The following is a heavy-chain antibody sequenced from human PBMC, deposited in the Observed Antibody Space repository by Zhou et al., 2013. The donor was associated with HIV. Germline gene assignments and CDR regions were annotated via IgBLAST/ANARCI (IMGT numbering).Heavy chain of an antibody. V-gene: IGHV1-2*02. D-gene: IGHD1-26*01. Sequence: QVQLVQSGAEVKKPGASVQVSCKASGYTFTGYYMHWVRQAPGHGLECMGWINPTSGDTNYAQKFQGRVTITRDTSISTAYLELSSLRFEDTAIYYCARGGKGRALNAFDIWGQGTMVTVSS. J-gene: IGHJ3*02. CDR1: GYTFTGYY. CDR3: ARGGKGRALNAFDI. CDR2: INPTSGDT.